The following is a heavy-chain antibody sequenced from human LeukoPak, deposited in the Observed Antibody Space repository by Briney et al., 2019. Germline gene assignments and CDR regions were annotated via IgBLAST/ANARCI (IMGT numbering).Heavy chain of an antibody. Sequence: EASETLSLTCTVSGGSISSYYWSWIRQPPGKGLEWIGYIYYSGSTNYNPSLKSRVTISVDTSKNQISLKLSSVTAADTAVYYCARLHGAYYDSSGYSVNAFDIWGQGTMVTVSS. D-gene: IGHD3-22*01. CDR1: GGSISSYY. CDR2: IYYSGST. CDR3: ARLHGAYYDSSGYSVNAFDI. J-gene: IGHJ3*02. V-gene: IGHV4-59*01.